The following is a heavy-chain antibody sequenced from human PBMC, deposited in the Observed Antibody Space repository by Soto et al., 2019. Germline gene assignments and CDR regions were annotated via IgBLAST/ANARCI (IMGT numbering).Heavy chain of an antibody. CDR2: IDPSDSYT. J-gene: IGHJ4*02. V-gene: IGHV5-10-1*01. D-gene: IGHD3-22*01. CDR3: ARTNYYDSSGYFRPFDY. CDR1: GYSFTSYW. Sequence: GESLKISCKGSGYSFTSYWISWVRQMPGKGLEWMGRIDPSDSYTNYSPSFQGHVTISADKSISTAYLQWSSLKASDTAMYYCARTNYYDSSGYFRPFDYWGQGTLVTVPQ.